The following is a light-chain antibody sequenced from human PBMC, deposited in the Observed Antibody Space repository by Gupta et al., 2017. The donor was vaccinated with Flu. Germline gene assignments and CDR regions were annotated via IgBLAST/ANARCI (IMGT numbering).Light chain of an antibody. J-gene: IGKJ2*01. CDR2: GAS. V-gene: IGKV3-15*01. Sequence: GEGATLSCRSSQSVSSSLACYQQKPGQVHKLLIYGASTGATGIPARFSGRGSGTEFTLTISSLQSEDFAVYYCQQYDIWPYTFGQGTKLEIK. CDR3: QQYDIWPYT. CDR1: QSVSSS.